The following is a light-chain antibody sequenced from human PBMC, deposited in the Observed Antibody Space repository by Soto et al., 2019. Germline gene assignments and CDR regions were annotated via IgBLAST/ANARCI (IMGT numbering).Light chain of an antibody. CDR3: TSYTSSTTLDV. CDR1: SSDVGGYNY. J-gene: IGLJ1*01. CDR2: EVS. V-gene: IGLV2-14*01. Sequence: QSALAQPASVSGSPGQSITISCTGTSSDVGGYNYVSWYQQHPGKAPKLMIYEVSNRPSGVSNRFSGSKSGHTASLTISGLQSEDEADHFCTSYTSSTTLDVFGTGTKVTVL.